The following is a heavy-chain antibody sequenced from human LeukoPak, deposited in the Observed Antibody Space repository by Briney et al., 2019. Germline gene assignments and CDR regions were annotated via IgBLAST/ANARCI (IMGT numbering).Heavy chain of an antibody. CDR1: GGSISNGGYY. Sequence: SETLSLTCTVSGGSISNGGYYWSWIRQHPGKGLEWIGYIYYSGSTYYNPSLKSRVTISVDTSKNQFSLKLSSVTAADTTVYYCARGSSGWYSIDYWGQGTLVTVSS. D-gene: IGHD6-19*01. J-gene: IGHJ4*02. CDR3: ARGSSGWYSIDY. V-gene: IGHV4-31*03. CDR2: IYYSGST.